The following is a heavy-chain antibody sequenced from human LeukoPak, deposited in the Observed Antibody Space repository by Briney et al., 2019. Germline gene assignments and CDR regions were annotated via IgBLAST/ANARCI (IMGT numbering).Heavy chain of an antibody. CDR2: ISYDGSNK. V-gene: IGHV3-30*04. Sequence: GGSLRLSCAASGFTFSSYAMHWVRQAPGKGLEWVAVISYDGSNKYYADSVKGRFTISRDNSKNTLYLQMNSLRAEDTAVYYCARVSSKATVRGLITKKNYYYYMDVWGKGTTVTISS. J-gene: IGHJ6*03. CDR3: ARVSSKATVRGLITKKNYYYYMDV. D-gene: IGHD3-10*01. CDR1: GFTFSSYA.